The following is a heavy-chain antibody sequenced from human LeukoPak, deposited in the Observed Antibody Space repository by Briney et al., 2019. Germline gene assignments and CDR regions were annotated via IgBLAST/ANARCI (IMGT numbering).Heavy chain of an antibody. CDR2: INWNGGST. J-gene: IGHJ4*02. CDR1: GFTFDDYG. CDR3: ARDLVQLWSKDY. D-gene: IGHD5-18*01. V-gene: IGHV3-20*04. Sequence: GGSLRLSCAASGFTFDDYGMSWVRQAPGKGLEWVSGINWNGGSTGYADSVKGRFTISRDNAKNSLYLQMNSLRAEDTAVYYCARDLVQLWSKDYWGQGTLVTVSS.